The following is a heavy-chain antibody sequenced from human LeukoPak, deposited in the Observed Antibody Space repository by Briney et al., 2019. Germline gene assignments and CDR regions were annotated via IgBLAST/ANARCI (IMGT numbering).Heavy chain of an antibody. D-gene: IGHD3-22*01. CDR3: ARGVPSSGYYSGYFDY. CDR2: INHSGST. J-gene: IGHJ4*02. CDR1: GGSFSGYY. V-gene: IGHV4-34*01. Sequence: SGTLSLTCAVYGGSFSGYYWSWIRQPPGKGLEWIGEINHSGSTNYNPSLKSRVTISVDTSKNQFSLKLSSVTAADTAVYYCARGVPSSGYYSGYFDYWGQGTLVTVSS.